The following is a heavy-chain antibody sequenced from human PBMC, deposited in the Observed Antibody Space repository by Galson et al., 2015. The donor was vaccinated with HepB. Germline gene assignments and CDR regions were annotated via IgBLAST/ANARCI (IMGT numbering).Heavy chain of an antibody. J-gene: IGHJ4*02. Sequence: SLRLSCAASGFTFSRYWMSWVRQAPGKGLEWVANINQVGNDKYYVDSVEGRFTISRDNAKNSLYLQMNSLRAEDTAVYYCAREPTEQWLPLDFWGQGTLAIVSS. D-gene: IGHD6-19*01. CDR1: GFTFSRYW. V-gene: IGHV3-7*01. CDR2: INQVGNDK. CDR3: AREPTEQWLPLDF.